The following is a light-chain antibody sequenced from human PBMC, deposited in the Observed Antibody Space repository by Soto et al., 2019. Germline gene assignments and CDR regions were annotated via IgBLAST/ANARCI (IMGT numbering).Light chain of an antibody. Sequence: QSVLTQPPSVSGAPGQRVTISCTGSSSNIGTSYDVHWYQQFPGTAPRLLIYGNNNRPSGVPDRFSGSKSGTSASLAITGLQVEDEADYFCSSYSISTAYLFGTGTKLTVL. CDR3: SSYSISTAYL. CDR2: GNN. J-gene: IGLJ1*01. V-gene: IGLV1-40*01. CDR1: SSNIGTSYD.